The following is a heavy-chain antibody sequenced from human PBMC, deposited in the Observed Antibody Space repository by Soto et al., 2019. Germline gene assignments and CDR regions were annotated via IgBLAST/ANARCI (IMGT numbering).Heavy chain of an antibody. CDR2: ISGSGGST. D-gene: IGHD2-2*01. CDR1: GFTFSSYA. CDR3: AKYFVSCPSSTSCYDLADY. J-gene: IGHJ4*02. Sequence: EVQLLESGGGLVQPGGSLRLSCAASGFTFSSYAMSWVRQAPGKGLEWVSAISGSGGSTYYADSVKGRFTISRDNSKNTLYLQMNSLRADDTAVYYCAKYFVSCPSSTSCYDLADYWGQGTLVTVSS. V-gene: IGHV3-23*01.